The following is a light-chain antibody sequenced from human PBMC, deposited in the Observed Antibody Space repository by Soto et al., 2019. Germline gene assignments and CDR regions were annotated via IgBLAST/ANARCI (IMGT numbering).Light chain of an antibody. J-gene: IGKJ1*01. V-gene: IGKV1-5*01. CDR1: QSIGSR. CDR3: QQYNSYSWT. CDR2: DAS. Sequence: DIQMTQSPSSLSAAVGDRVTITCRASQSIGSRLAWYQQKPGKAPQVLIYDASSFESGVPSRFSGSGSGTEFTLTISSLQPDDFATYYCQQYNSYSWTFGQGTKVDI.